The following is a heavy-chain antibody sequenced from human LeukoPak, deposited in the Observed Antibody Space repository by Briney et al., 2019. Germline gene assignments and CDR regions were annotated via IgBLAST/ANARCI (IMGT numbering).Heavy chain of an antibody. V-gene: IGHV3-23*01. J-gene: IGHJ6*02. Sequence: PGGSLRLSCAASGFTFSSYVMNWVRQAPGKGLEWVSAMSGSGGSTYHADSVTGRFTISRDNSKNAVYLQMNSLRAEDTAVYYCAKQPNYYYGMDVWGQGTTVTVSS. CDR3: AKQPNYYYGMDV. CDR2: MSGSGGST. D-gene: IGHD1-14*01. CDR1: GFTFSSYV.